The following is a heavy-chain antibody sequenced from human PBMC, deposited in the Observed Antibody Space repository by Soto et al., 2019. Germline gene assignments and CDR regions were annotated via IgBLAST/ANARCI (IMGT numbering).Heavy chain of an antibody. Sequence: SETLSLTCTVSGGSISSYYWSWIRQPPGKGLEWIGYIYYSGSTNYNPSLKSRVTISVDTSKNQFSLKLSSVTAADTAVYYCARRVLGYCSSTSCYYTDENWFDPWGQGTLVTVSS. J-gene: IGHJ5*02. CDR1: GGSISSYY. CDR2: IYYSGST. V-gene: IGHV4-59*08. D-gene: IGHD2-2*01. CDR3: ARRVLGYCSSTSCYYTDENWFDP.